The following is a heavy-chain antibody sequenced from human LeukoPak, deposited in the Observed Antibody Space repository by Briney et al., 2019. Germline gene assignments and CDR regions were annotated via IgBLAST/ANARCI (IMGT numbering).Heavy chain of an antibody. J-gene: IGHJ4*02. D-gene: IGHD5-18*01. CDR2: INPNSGGT. CDR1: GYTFTDYF. V-gene: IGHV1-2*02. CDR3: TRRDTTMVSFDY. Sequence: ASVKVSFKASGYTFTDYFFHWVRQAPGQGLEWMGWINPNSGGTKYAQKFQGRVTVTRDTSINTAYMELRSLRSDDAAVYYCTRRDTTMVSFDYWGQGTLVTVSS.